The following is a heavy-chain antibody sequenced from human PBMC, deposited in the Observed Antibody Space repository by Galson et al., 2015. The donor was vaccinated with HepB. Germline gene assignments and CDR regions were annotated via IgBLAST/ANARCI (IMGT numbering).Heavy chain of an antibody. CDR2: ISGGRGGT. CDR3: AKSIAAAGVSDY. D-gene: IGHD6-13*01. V-gene: IGHV3-23*01. Sequence: SLRLSCAASGFTFSSYAINWARQAPGKGLEWVSAISGGRGGTYYADTVKGRFTISRDISKNTLYLQMNSLRAEDTAVYYCAKSIAAAGVSDYWGQGTLVTVS. CDR1: GFTFSSYA. J-gene: IGHJ4*02.